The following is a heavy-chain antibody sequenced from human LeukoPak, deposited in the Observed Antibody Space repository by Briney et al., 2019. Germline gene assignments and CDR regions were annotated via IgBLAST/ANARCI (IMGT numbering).Heavy chain of an antibody. V-gene: IGHV3-23*01. D-gene: IGHD3-10*01. Sequence: GGSLSLSCGASGFTFSTFAMIWVRQPPGKGLEGVSSIFQGGGEIHYADSVRGRFTISRDNSKSTLFLQMNSLRVEDTAIYYCAKGSRYYYGSGSYRLYYYYYMDVWGKGTTVTISS. CDR3: AKGSRYYYGSGSYRLYYYYYMDV. CDR1: GFTFSTFA. CDR2: IFQGGGEI. J-gene: IGHJ6*03.